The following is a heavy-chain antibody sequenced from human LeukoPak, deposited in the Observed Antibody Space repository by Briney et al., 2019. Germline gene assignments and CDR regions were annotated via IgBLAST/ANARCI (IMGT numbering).Heavy chain of an antibody. Sequence: PSETLSLTCAVYGGSFSGYYWSWIRQPPGKGLEWIGEINDSGSTNYNPSLKSRVTISVDTSKNQFSLKLSSVTAADTAVYYCARSRRKITMIVVVITGTIFDIWGQGTMVTVSS. J-gene: IGHJ3*02. CDR3: ARSRRKITMIVVVITGTIFDI. D-gene: IGHD3-22*01. CDR1: GGSFSGYY. V-gene: IGHV4-34*01. CDR2: INDSGST.